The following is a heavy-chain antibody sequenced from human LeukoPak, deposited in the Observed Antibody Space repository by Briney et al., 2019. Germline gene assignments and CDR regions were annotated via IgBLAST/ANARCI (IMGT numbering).Heavy chain of an antibody. D-gene: IGHD3-22*01. V-gene: IGHV3-48*01. Sequence: GGSLRLSCAASGFTFSSYWMSWVRQAPGKGLEWVSFITGSSSTIYYADSVKGRFTISRDNAKNSLYLQMNSLRAEDTAVYYCARQYYYDSSPSFDIWGQGTMVTVPS. CDR3: ARQYYYDSSPSFDI. CDR2: ITGSSSTI. J-gene: IGHJ3*02. CDR1: GFTFSSYW.